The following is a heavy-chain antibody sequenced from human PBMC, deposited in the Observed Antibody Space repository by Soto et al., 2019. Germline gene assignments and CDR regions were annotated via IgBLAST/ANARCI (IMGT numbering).Heavy chain of an antibody. Sequence: EVQLLESGGGLAQPGGSRRLSCAVSGITFTNYAMGWVRRAPGKGLEWVSGISGNVGSTTHYADSVKGRFTISRDNSKNILFLQMNSLRAEDTAVYYCAKHRGFVAGPFDSWGQGTLVIVSS. CDR3: AKHRGFVAGPFDS. V-gene: IGHV3-23*01. D-gene: IGHD6-19*01. CDR2: ISGNVGSTT. J-gene: IGHJ4*02. CDR1: GITFTNYA.